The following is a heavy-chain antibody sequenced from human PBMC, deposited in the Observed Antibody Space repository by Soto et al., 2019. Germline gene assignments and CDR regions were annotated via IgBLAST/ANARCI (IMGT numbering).Heavy chain of an antibody. CDR2: INRDGSKK. Sequence: EVQLEESGGDLVQPGGSLRLSCAASGFTLSAYWMTWVRQAPGKGLEWVANINRDGSKKSYLDSVRGRFTISRDNVGNSLYRQMDSLRADDTGLYYGARDVFPGSISLYLDAFDIWGQGTMVTVSS. V-gene: IGHV3-7*05. CDR3: ARDVFPGSISLYLDAFDI. D-gene: IGHD3-10*01. J-gene: IGHJ3*02. CDR1: GFTLSAYW.